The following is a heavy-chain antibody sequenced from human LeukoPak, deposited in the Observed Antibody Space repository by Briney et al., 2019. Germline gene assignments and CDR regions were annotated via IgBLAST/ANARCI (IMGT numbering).Heavy chain of an antibody. V-gene: IGHV4-4*02. J-gene: IGHJ4*02. Sequence: PSGTLSLTCGVSGGSISNTNWWTWVRRPPGKGLEWIGEVDLLGRTNYNPSLKSRVAISVDKSENHISLWLTSVTAADTAVYYCAREGGPYRPLDYSGQGTLVTVSS. CDR2: VDLLGRT. CDR3: AREGGPYRPLDY. CDR1: GGSISNTNW.